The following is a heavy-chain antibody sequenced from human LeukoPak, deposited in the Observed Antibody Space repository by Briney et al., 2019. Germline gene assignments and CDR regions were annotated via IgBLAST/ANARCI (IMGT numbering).Heavy chain of an antibody. V-gene: IGHV3-15*01. J-gene: IGHJ3*02. D-gene: IGHD1-14*01. CDR3: TTYIDRGAFDS. Sequence: GGSLRLICAASGFILCKCCMRGVRQAPGKGLEWVGRIKSKTDGGTTDYAAPVKGRFTISRDDSKNTLYLQMNSLETEDTAVCYCTTYIDRGAFDSSGNGTMVTVSS. CDR2: IKSKTDGGTT. CDR1: GFILCKCC.